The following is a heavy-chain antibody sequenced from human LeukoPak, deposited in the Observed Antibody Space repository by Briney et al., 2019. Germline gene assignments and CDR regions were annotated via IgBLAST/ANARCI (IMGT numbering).Heavy chain of an antibody. CDR1: GYTFTSYD. CDR3: VNSYGFGYFDY. D-gene: IGHD5-18*01. J-gene: IGHJ4*02. Sequence: ASVEVSCKASGYTFTSYDINWVRQATGQGLEWMGWMNPNSGNTGYAQKFQGRVTMTRNTSISTAYMELSSLRSEDTAVYYCVNSYGFGYFDYWGQGTLVTVSS. V-gene: IGHV1-8*01. CDR2: MNPNSGNT.